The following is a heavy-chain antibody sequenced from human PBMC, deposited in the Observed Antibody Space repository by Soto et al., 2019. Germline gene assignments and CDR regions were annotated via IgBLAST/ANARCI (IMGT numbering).Heavy chain of an antibody. V-gene: IGHV4-4*07. D-gene: IGHD1-26*01. Sequence: QVQLQESGPGLVKPSETLSLTCNVSGASMTKYYWSWIRQPAGKGLEWIGRIYTSGSTNYNPSLKSRVTMSIDTSNNHFSLNLKSVTAADTAVYYCARTVGAAYYFDFWGQGALVTVSS. CDR2: IYTSGST. CDR1: GASMTKYY. CDR3: ARTVGAAYYFDF. J-gene: IGHJ4*02.